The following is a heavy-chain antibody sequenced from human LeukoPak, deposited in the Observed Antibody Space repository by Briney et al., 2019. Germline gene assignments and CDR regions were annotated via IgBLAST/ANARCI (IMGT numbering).Heavy chain of an antibody. CDR2: IIPIFGTA. D-gene: IGHD3-3*01. CDR1: GGTFSSYA. Sequence: SVKVSCKASGGTFSSYAISWVRQAPGQGLEWMGGIIPIFGTANYAQKFQGRVTITADESTSTAYMELSSLRSEDTAVYYCARAPYDFWSGYSSSLHGMDVWGQGTTVTVSS. V-gene: IGHV1-69*01. CDR3: ARAPYDFWSGYSSSLHGMDV. J-gene: IGHJ6*02.